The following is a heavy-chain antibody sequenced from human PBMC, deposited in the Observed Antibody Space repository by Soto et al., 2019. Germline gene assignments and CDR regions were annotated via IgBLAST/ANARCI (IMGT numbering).Heavy chain of an antibody. D-gene: IGHD5-12*01. CDR2: ISSSGSTI. CDR3: ARGDGYKLYDAFDI. V-gene: IGHV3-48*03. CDR1: GLTFSSHE. Sequence: GGSLRLSCAASGLTFSSHEMNWVRQAPGKGLEWVSYISSSGSTIYYADSVKGRFTISRDNAKNSLYLQMNSLRAEDTAVYYCARGDGYKLYDAFDIWGQGTMVTVSS. J-gene: IGHJ3*02.